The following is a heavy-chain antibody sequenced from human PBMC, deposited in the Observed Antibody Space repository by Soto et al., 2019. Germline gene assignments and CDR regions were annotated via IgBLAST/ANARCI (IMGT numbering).Heavy chain of an antibody. J-gene: IGHJ4*02. D-gene: IGHD6-13*01. Sequence: GGSLRLSCAASGFTFSSYGMHWVRQAPGKGLEWVAVISYDGSNKYYADSVKGRFTISRDNSKNTLYLQMNSLRAEGTAVYYCAKDSTSIAAAGYFDYWGQGTLVTVSS. CDR3: AKDSTSIAAAGYFDY. V-gene: IGHV3-30*18. CDR1: GFTFSSYG. CDR2: ISYDGSNK.